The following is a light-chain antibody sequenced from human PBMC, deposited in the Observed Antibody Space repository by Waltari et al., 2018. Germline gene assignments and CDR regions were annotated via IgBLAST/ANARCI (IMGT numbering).Light chain of an antibody. J-gene: IGLJ1*01. CDR3: SSYTSSSLYV. CDR2: DVS. Sequence: QSALTQPASVSGSPGQSITISCTGTPSDVGAYNYVSWYQQHPGKAPKLMIYDVSNRPSGVSNRFSGSKSGNTASLIISGLQAEDEADYYCSSYTSSSLYVFGRGTKVTVL. V-gene: IGLV2-14*03. CDR1: PSDVGAYNY.